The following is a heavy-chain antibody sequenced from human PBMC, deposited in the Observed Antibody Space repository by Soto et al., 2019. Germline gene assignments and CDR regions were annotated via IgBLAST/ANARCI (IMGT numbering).Heavy chain of an antibody. Sequence: SVKVSCKVSGYILSELSMHWVRQAPGKGLEWMVGIIPITGTTNYVQKFQGRVTITADESATTVYMELSILRSDDTAIYYCARGSNPYSWFDPWGQGTQVTVSS. CDR1: GYILSELS. CDR2: IIPITGTT. CDR3: ARGSNPYSWFDP. V-gene: IGHV1-69*13. D-gene: IGHD1-26*01. J-gene: IGHJ5*02.